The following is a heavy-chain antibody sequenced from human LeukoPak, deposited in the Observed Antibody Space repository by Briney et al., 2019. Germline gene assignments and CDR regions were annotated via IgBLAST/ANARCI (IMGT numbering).Heavy chain of an antibody. D-gene: IGHD4-23*01. CDR3: ARLTTVVTPPDY. V-gene: IGHV4-59*08. CDR2: IYYSGST. J-gene: IGHJ4*02. CDR1: GGSISSYY. Sequence: PSETLSLTCTVSGGSISSYYWSWIRQPPGKGLEWIGYIYYSGSTNYNPSHKSRVTISVDTSKNQFSLKLSSVTAADTAVYYCARLTTVVTPPDYWGQGTLVTVSS.